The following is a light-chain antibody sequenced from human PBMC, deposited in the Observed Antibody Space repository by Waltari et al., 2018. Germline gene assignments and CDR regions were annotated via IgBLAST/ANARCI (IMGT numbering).Light chain of an antibody. V-gene: IGLV2-14*03. CDR1: SSHVGDYNS. Sequence: QSALTQPASVPGSPGQSITISCTGTSSHVGDYNSVSWYQQHPVKAPKLLIYEVSNRPSGISNRFSGSKSGSTASLTISGLQAEDEAYYYCSSYTSSSTLVFGGGTKLTVL. J-gene: IGLJ2*01. CDR3: SSYTSSSTLV. CDR2: EVS.